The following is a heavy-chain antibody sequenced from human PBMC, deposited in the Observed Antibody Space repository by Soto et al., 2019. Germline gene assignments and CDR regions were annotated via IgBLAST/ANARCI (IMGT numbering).Heavy chain of an antibody. CDR1: GFTFSSSG. Sequence: QVQLVEPGGGVVQPGRSLRLTCAASGFTFSSSGMHWVRQAPGKGLEWVALIAYDGSKTYYGDSVRGRFTISRDNSENTLFLQMNSLRAEDTAVYYCARWVGGSMFDNSGKYDSWGQGTLVTVSS. CDR2: IAYDGSKT. V-gene: IGHV3-30*03. CDR3: ARWVGGSMFDNSGKYDS. J-gene: IGHJ5*01. D-gene: IGHD3-22*01.